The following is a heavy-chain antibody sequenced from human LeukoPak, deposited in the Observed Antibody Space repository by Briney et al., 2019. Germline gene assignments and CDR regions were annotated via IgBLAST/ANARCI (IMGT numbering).Heavy chain of an antibody. J-gene: IGHJ4*02. CDR2: ISSISSYI. CDR1: GFTFSSYS. Sequence: GGSLRLSCAASGFTFSSYSMNWVRQAPGKGLEWVSSISSISSYIYYADSVKGRFTISRDNAKNSLYLQMSSLRAEDTAVYYCARVEDGSGSYPMGYWGQGTLVTVSS. V-gene: IGHV3-21*01. CDR3: ARVEDGSGSYPMGY. D-gene: IGHD3-10*01.